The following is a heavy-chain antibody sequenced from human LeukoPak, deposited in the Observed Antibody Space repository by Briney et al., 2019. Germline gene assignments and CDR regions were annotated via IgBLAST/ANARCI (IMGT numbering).Heavy chain of an antibody. J-gene: IGHJ5*02. V-gene: IGHV4-59*08. CDR1: GGSISSYY. CDR2: IYYSGST. CDR3: ARRVNSSGWYWFDP. D-gene: IGHD6-19*01. Sequence: SETLSLTCTVSGGSISSYYWSWIRQPPGKGLEWIGYIYYSGSTNYSPSLKSRVTISVDTSKNQFSLKLSSVTAADTAVYYCARRVNSSGWYWFDPWGQGTLVTVSS.